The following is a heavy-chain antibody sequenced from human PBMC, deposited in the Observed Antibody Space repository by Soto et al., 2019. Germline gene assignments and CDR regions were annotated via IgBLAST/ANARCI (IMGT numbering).Heavy chain of an antibody. CDR1: GGSISSSNW. CDR3: ARGAGVRGVYYYYYGMDV. CDR2: IYHSGST. V-gene: IGHV4-4*02. D-gene: IGHD3-10*01. Sequence: PSVTLSLTCALGGGSISSSNWWSWVRQPPGKGLEWIGEIYHSGSTNYNPSLKSRVTISVDKSKNQFSLKLSSMTAADTAVYYCARGAGVRGVYYYYYGMDVWGQGTTVT. J-gene: IGHJ6*02.